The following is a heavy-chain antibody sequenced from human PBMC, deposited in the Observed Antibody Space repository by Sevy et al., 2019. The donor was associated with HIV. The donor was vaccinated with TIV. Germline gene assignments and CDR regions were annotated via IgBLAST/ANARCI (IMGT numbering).Heavy chain of an antibody. D-gene: IGHD6-19*01. CDR2: ISYDGSRH. J-gene: IGHJ4*02. CDR3: ARDAGYSTDWYPSDY. Sequence: GGSLRLSCAASEFMFSTYAMHWVRQAPGKGLEWVAVISYDGSRHYYGESVKGRFTISRDNSKNTLFLQMNSLGLEDTAFYYCARDAGYSTDWYPSDYRGQGTLVTVSS. CDR1: EFMFSTYA. V-gene: IGHV3-30-3*01.